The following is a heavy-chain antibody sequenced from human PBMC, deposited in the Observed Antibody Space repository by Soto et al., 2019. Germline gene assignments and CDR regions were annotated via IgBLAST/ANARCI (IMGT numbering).Heavy chain of an antibody. J-gene: IGHJ5*02. V-gene: IGHV3-23*01. CDR2: ISGSGFKK. Sequence: XESLTLSFAASGFIFENFGMSWVRQAPGKGLEWISSISGSGFKKYYADSVKGRFTISRDNSKSTVYLELNNLSAEDTAVYHCAKNQGVELVQLATVDWFDPWGQGSVVTVSS. CDR1: GFIFENFG. D-gene: IGHD1-1*01. CDR3: AKNQGVELVQLATVDWFDP.